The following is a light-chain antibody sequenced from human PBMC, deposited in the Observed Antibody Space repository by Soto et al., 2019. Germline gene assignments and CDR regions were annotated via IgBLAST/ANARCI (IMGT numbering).Light chain of an antibody. CDR1: QSVGSN. Sequence: EIVMTQSPATLSVSPGERATLSCRATQSVGSNLAWYQQKPGQAPRLLIYGASTRATGIPARFSGTGSGTEFTRTISGLQSEDFAVYYCKQYNNWPLEFTFGQGTKLEIK. V-gene: IGKV3-15*01. CDR3: KQYNNWPLEFT. CDR2: GAS. J-gene: IGKJ2*01.